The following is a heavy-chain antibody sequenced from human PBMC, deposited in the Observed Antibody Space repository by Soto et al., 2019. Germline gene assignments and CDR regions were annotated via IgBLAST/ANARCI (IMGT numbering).Heavy chain of an antibody. V-gene: IGHV4-61*08. CDR2: IYYSGTTT. CDR1: GGSISSGGSS. Sequence: PSETLSLTCAVSGGSISSGGSSWTWIRQPPGKGLEWMGYIYYSGTTTNYNPSLKSRVTLSVDTSKNQFSLKLSSVTAADTAVYYCARLGGSYAVPHFDYWGQGTLVTVSS. J-gene: IGHJ4*02. D-gene: IGHD1-26*01. CDR3: ARLGGSYAVPHFDY.